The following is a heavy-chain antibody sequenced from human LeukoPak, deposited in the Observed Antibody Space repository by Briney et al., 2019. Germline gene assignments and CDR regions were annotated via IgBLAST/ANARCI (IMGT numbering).Heavy chain of an antibody. Sequence: PGGSLRLSCAASGFTFISYEMNWVRQAPGKGLEWVSYISSSGSTIYYADSVKGRFTISRDNAKNSLYLQMNSLRSEDTAIYYCARDNSVGDNAWWFDPWGQGTLVTVSS. CDR2: ISSSGSTI. V-gene: IGHV3-48*03. CDR3: ARDNSVGDNAWWFDP. CDR1: GFTFISYE. J-gene: IGHJ5*02. D-gene: IGHD1-26*01.